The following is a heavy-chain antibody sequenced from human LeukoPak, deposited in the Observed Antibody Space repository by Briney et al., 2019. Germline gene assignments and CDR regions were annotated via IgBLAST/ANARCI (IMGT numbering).Heavy chain of an antibody. J-gene: IGHJ3*02. CDR1: GFTFNSYD. V-gene: IGHV3-33*01. CDR3: ARGLAVAGTGDAFDI. CDR2: MWYDESSK. D-gene: IGHD6-19*01. Sequence: GGSLRLSCAASGFTFNSYDMHWVRQAPGKGLEWVAIMWYDESSKYYADSVKGRFTISRDNSKNTLYLQMNSLRAGDTAVYYCARGLAVAGTGDAFDIWGQGTMVTVSS.